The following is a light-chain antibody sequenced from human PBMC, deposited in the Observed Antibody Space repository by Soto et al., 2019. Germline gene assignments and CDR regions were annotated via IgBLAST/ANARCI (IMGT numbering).Light chain of an antibody. CDR3: QRSYTNVRS. CDR1: QSIRKF. CDR2: AAS. J-gene: IGKJ4*01. Sequence: DIHMAQSPSSLSASVGHIFTISCRASQSIRKFLNWYQQKTGKAPQLLIYAASRLQSGVPPRFSGSGDGTDLTITISSMQTEDFETYLCQRSYTNVRSFGGGTKVDIK. V-gene: IGKV1-39*01.